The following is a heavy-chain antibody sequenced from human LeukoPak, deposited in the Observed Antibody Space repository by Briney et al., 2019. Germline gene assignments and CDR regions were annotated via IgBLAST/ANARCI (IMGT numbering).Heavy chain of an antibody. D-gene: IGHD3-3*01. CDR2: ISSSSSYI. V-gene: IGHV3-21*01. CDR3: ARDPDYDFWSGPRAMDV. Sequence: PGGSLRLSCAASGFTFSSYSMNWVRQAPGKGLEWVSSISSSSSYIYYADSVKGRFTISRDNAKNSLYLQMNSLRAEDTAVYYCARDPDYDFWSGPRAMDVWGKGTTVTVSS. CDR1: GFTFSSYS. J-gene: IGHJ6*04.